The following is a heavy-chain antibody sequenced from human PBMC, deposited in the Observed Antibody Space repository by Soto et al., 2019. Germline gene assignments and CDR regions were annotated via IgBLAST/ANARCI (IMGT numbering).Heavy chain of an antibody. J-gene: IGHJ3*02. CDR3: ARRAGFTTIFGVVIESEHDAFDI. CDR1: GGSIISGGYY. CDR2: IYYSGST. Sequence: PSETLSLTCTVSGGSIISGGYYWSWIRQHPGKGLEWIGYIYYSGSTYYNPSLKSRVTISVDTSKNQFSLKLSSLTAADTAVYYCARRAGFTTIFGVVIESEHDAFDIWGQGTMVTVSS. D-gene: IGHD3-3*01. V-gene: IGHV4-31*03.